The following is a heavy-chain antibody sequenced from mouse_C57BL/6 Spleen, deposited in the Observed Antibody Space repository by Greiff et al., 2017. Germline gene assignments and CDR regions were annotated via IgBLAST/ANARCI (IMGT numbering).Heavy chain of an antibody. CDR2: IYPGDGDT. D-gene: IGHD2-12*01. Sequence: QVQLKESGPELVKPGASVKISCKASGYAFSSSWMNWVKQRPGKGLEWIGRIYPGDGDTNYNGKFKGKATLTADKSSSTAYMQLSSLTSEDSAVYFCARLRGYFDVWGTGTTVTVSS. CDR1: GYAFSSSW. CDR3: ARLRGYFDV. V-gene: IGHV1-82*01. J-gene: IGHJ1*03.